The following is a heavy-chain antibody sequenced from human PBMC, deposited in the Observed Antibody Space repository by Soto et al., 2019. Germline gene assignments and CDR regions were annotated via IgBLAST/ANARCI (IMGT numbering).Heavy chain of an antibody. D-gene: IGHD3-3*01. CDR2: IDWDDDK. Sequence: SGPTLVNPTQTLTLTCTFSGFSLSTSGVGVGWIRQTPGKALEWLARIDWDDDKYYSVSLRTRLTISKDTSKNQVVLTMTDMDPVDTATYYCARLGPGVFAPRCYYYEVDVWGQGTTVTVS. CDR3: ARLGPGVFAPRCYYYEVDV. CDR1: GFSLSTSGVG. V-gene: IGHV2-70*12. J-gene: IGHJ6*02.